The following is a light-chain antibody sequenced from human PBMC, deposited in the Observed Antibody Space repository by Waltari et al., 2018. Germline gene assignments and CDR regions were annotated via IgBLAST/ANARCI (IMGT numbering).Light chain of an antibody. V-gene: IGKV3-20*01. CDR2: GAS. J-gene: IGKJ2*01. Sequence: EIVLTQSPGTLSLSPGERATLSCRSSQSVSSSYLAWYQQKPGQAPRLLLSGASSRATGIPDRFSGSGSGTEFTLTISRLEPEDFAVYYCQQYGSSPYTFGQGTKLEIK. CDR1: QSVSSSY. CDR3: QQYGSSPYT.